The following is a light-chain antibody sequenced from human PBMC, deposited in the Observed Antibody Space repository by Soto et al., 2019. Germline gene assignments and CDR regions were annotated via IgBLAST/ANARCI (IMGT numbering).Light chain of an antibody. CDR1: QDISNS. CDR3: QQYDTVPYT. Sequence: DIQMTQSPSSLSASVGDRVTITCQARQDISNSLNWYQQKPGKAPQLLIYDASNLETGVPSRFSGSKSGTDFTFTISSLQPEDVATYYCQQYDTVPYTYGQGTKLE. J-gene: IGKJ2*01. V-gene: IGKV1-33*01. CDR2: DAS.